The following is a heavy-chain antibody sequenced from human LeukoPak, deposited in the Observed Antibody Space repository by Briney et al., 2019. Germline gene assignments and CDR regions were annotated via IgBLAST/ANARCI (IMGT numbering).Heavy chain of an antibody. D-gene: IGHD1-26*01. CDR3: ARTDSGIVGATGDY. Sequence: GGSLRLSCAASGFTFSSYSMNWVRQAPGKGLEWVSSISNSSSYIYYADSVKGRFTISRDNAKNSLYLQMNSLRAEDTAVYYCARTDSGIVGATGDYWGQGTLVTVSS. CDR2: ISNSSSYI. CDR1: GFTFSSYS. J-gene: IGHJ4*02. V-gene: IGHV3-21*01.